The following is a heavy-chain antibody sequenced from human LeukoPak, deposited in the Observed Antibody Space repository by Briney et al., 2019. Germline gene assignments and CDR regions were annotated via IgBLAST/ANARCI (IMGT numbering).Heavy chain of an antibody. Sequence: GASVKVSCKASGGTFSSYAISWVRQAPGQGLEWMGGIIPIFGTANYAQKFQGRVTITADESTSTAYMELSSLRSEDTAVYYCARAPVHSSSFNKGYYYYMDVWGKGTTVTVSS. CDR1: GGTFSSYA. CDR3: ARAPVHSSSFNKGYYYYMDV. J-gene: IGHJ6*03. V-gene: IGHV1-69*13. CDR2: IIPIFGTA. D-gene: IGHD6-13*01.